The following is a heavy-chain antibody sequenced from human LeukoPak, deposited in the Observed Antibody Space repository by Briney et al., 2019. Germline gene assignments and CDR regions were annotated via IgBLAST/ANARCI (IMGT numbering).Heavy chain of an antibody. D-gene: IGHD5-24*01. J-gene: IGHJ4*02. CDR2: IYYSGST. Sequence: SETLSLTCPVSSGSISSGVYYWSWIRQHPGKGLEWVGYIYYSGSTYYNPSLKSRVTISVDTSKNQFSLKLSSVTAADTAVYYCARGVRWLQLSYFDYWGQGTLVTVSS. CDR1: SGSISSGVYY. CDR3: ARGVRWLQLSYFDY. V-gene: IGHV4-31*03.